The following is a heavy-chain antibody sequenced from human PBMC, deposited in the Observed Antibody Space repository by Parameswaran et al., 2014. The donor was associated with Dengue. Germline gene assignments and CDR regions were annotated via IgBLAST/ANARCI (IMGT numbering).Heavy chain of an antibody. V-gene: IGHV1-69*01. J-gene: IGHJ4*02. Sequence: VRQAPGQGLEWMGGIIPIFGTANYAQKFQGRVTITADESTSTAYMELSSLRSEDTAVYYCARADGGDYLYYFDYWGQGTLVTVSS. CDR3: ARADGGDYLYYFDY. D-gene: IGHD4-17*01. CDR2: IIPIFGTA.